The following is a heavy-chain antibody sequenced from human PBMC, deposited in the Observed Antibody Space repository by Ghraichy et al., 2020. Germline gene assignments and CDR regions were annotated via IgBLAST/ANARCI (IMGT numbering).Heavy chain of an antibody. CDR3: ARQGNCGGDCYSFLQY. J-gene: IGHJ4*02. CDR2: ISSSGTYM. CDR1: GFTFSNFN. Sequence: GESLNISCVASGFTFSNFNMNWVRQAPGKGLEWVSSISSSGTYMHYADSVKGRFTISRDNAKNSVYLQMDSLRAEDTAVYYCARQGNCGGDCYSFLQYWGQGTLVTVSS. D-gene: IGHD2-21*02. V-gene: IGHV3-21*01.